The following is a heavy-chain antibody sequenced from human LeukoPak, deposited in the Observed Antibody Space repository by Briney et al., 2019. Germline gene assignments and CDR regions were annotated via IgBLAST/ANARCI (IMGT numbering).Heavy chain of an antibody. J-gene: IGHJ4*02. V-gene: IGHV3-48*03. CDR2: ISSSGSTI. CDR1: GFTFSSYA. CDR3: AREGGGYSYGSFDS. D-gene: IGHD5-18*01. Sequence: GGSLRLSCAASGFTFSSYAMNWVRQAPGKGLDWASYISSSGSTIYSEDSVKGRFTISRDNAKNSLYLQMNSLRAEDTAVYYCAREGGGYSYGSFDSWGQGTLVTVSS.